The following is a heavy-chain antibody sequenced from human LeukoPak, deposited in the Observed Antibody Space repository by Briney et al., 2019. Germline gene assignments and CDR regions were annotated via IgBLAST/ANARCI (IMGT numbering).Heavy chain of an antibody. Sequence: SETLSLTCTVSGGSISSSSYYWSWIRQPAGKGLEWIGRIYTSGSTNYNPSLKSRVTMSVDTSKNQFSLKLSSVTAADTAVYYCAREGVLADFGYWGQGTLVTVSS. CDR3: AREGVLADFGY. CDR1: GGSISSSSYY. CDR2: IYTSGST. D-gene: IGHD2-8*01. V-gene: IGHV4-61*02. J-gene: IGHJ4*02.